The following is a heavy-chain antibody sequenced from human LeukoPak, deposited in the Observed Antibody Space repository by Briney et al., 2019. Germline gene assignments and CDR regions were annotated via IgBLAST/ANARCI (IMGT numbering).Heavy chain of an antibody. D-gene: IGHD6-13*01. Sequence: ASVKVSSKASGYTFTDYYMHWVRQAPGQGLEWMGWINPNTGDTKYVQKFQGRVTLTRDTSISTAYMELSRLISDDTAVYYCARVDSSSWYGYYYYYMDVWGKGTTVTVSS. CDR1: GYTFTDYY. CDR3: ARVDSSSWYGYYYYYMDV. V-gene: IGHV1-2*02. J-gene: IGHJ6*03. CDR2: INPNTGDT.